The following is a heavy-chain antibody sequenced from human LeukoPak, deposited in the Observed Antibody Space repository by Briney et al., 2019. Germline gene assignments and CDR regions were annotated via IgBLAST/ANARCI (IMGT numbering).Heavy chain of an antibody. D-gene: IGHD3/OR15-3a*01. CDR3: ARVGLAPLYYFDY. Sequence: ASVKVSCKASGYTFTSYYMHWVRQAPGQGLEWMGIINPSGGSTSYAQKFQGRVTMTRDMSTSTAYMELRSLRSDDTAVYYCARVGLAPLYYFDYWGQGTLVTVSS. J-gene: IGHJ4*02. CDR1: GYTFTSYY. V-gene: IGHV1-46*01. CDR2: INPSGGST.